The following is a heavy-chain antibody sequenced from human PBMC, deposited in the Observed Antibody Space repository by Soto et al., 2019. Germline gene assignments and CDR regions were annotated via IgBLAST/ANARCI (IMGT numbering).Heavy chain of an antibody. J-gene: IGHJ4*02. Sequence: ASVKVSCKASGYSFASLDINWVRQTAGQGLEWMGWMQPSTGRTGYAQKFQGRVTMTRDTSINTAYMELTTLTSDDTAFYYCARGVSAGVDYWGQGTLVTVSS. CDR2: MQPSTGRT. D-gene: IGHD1-26*01. V-gene: IGHV1-8*01. CDR1: GYSFASLD. CDR3: ARGVSAGVDY.